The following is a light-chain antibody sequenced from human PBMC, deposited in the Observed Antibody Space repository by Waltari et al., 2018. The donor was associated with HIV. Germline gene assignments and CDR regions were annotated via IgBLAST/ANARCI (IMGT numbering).Light chain of an antibody. Sequence: IVLTQSAPCLSVLLGDAASISCRPSQTLLHSNGYNYLAWYQQKPGQSPQLLIYLGSSRASGVSDRLSGSSSGTDFSLEISRVVSDDVGLVYCMQGQQSHPMYAFGQGTKLEI. CDR3: MQGQQSHPMYA. J-gene: IGKJ2*01. CDR2: LGS. CDR1: QTLLHSNGYNY. V-gene: IGKV2-28*01.